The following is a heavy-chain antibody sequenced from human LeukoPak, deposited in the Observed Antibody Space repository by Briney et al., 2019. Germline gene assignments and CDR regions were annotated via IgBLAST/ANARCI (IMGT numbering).Heavy chain of an antibody. D-gene: IGHD3-10*01. V-gene: IGHV3-21*01. CDR2: TSSSSSYI. CDR1: GFTFNSYS. CDR3: AKDFDGSGVDY. J-gene: IGHJ4*02. Sequence: GGSLRLSCTASGFTFNSYSMNWVRQAPGKGLEWVSSTSSSSSYIYYADSVKGRFTISRDNAKKSLYLQMNRLRAEDTAVYYCAKDFDGSGVDYWGQGTLVTVSS.